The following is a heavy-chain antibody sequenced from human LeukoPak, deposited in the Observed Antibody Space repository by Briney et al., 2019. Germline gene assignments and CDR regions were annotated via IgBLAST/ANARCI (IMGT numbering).Heavy chain of an antibody. V-gene: IGHV3-23*01. D-gene: IGHD6-19*01. CDR2: ISGSGGST. CDR3: AKDKQWLRSIDY. Sequence: PGGPLRLSCAASGFTFSSYAMSWVRQAPGKGLEWVSTISGSGGSTYYADSVTGRFSISRDDFNKTLYLEMNSLRAEDTAIYYCAKDKQWLRSIDYWGQGTLVTVSS. CDR1: GFTFSSYA. J-gene: IGHJ4*02.